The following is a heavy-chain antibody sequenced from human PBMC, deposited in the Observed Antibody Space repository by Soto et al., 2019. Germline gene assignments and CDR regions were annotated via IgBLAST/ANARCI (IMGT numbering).Heavy chain of an antibody. CDR2: IIPILGIA. D-gene: IGHD3-10*01. CDR1: GGTFSSYT. J-gene: IGHJ6*03. CDR3: ARGGGVTMVRGPYHYYMDV. Sequence: SVKVSCKASGGTFSSYTISWVRQAPGQGLEWMGRIIPILGIANYAQKFQGRVTITADKSTSTAYMELSSLRSEDTAVYYCARGGGVTMVRGPYHYYMDVWGKGTTVTVYS. V-gene: IGHV1-69*02.